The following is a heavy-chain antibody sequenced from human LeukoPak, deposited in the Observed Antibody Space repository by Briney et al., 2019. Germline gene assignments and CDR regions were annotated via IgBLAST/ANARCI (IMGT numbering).Heavy chain of an antibody. J-gene: IGHJ4*02. CDR3: AVEKPRGYSYAKAFDY. V-gene: IGHV1-69*05. CDR2: IIPIFGTA. CDR1: GYTFTSYD. Sequence: ASVKVSCKASGYTFTSYDINWVRQATGQGLERMGGIIPIFGTANYAQKFQGRVTITTDESTSTAYIELSSLRSEDTAVYYCAVEKPRGYSYAKAFDYWGQGTLVTVSS. D-gene: IGHD5-18*01.